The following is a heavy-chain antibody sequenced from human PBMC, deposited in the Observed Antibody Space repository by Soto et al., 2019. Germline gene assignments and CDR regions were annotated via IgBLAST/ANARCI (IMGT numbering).Heavy chain of an antibody. CDR1: GFTFSSYG. CDR3: ARDRSMVVVAPGY. D-gene: IGHD3-22*01. J-gene: IGHJ4*02. Sequence: QVQLVESGGGVVQPGRSLRLSCAASGFTFSSYGMHWVRQAPGKGLEWVAFISYDGSTEHYADSVRGRFTISRDNSKNTLYLQVNSLRTEDTAVYYCARDRSMVVVAPGYWGQGTLVTV. CDR2: ISYDGSTE. V-gene: IGHV3-30*03.